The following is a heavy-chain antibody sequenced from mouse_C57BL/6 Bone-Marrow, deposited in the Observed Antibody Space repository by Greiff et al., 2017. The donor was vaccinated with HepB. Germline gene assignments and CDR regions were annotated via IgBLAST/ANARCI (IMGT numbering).Heavy chain of an antibody. CDR1: GYTFTSYW. CDR2: IHPNSGST. D-gene: IGHD2-3*01. CDR3: FYDGYYSWYFDV. V-gene: IGHV1-64*01. Sequence: QVQLQQPGAELVKPGASVKLSCKASGYTFTSYWMHWVKQRPGQGLEWIGMIHPNSGSTNYNEKFKSKATLTVDKSSSTAYMQLSSLTSEDSAVSYCFYDGYYSWYFDVWGTGTTVTVSS. J-gene: IGHJ1*03.